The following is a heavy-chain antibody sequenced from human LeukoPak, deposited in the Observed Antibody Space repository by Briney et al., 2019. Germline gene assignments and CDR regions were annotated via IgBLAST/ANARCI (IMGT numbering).Heavy chain of an antibody. CDR1: ADYFSDYY. CDR2: IYASGST. CDR3: ARAGKYCSGGGCHVAFFDS. Sequence: PSETLSLTCSVSADYFSDYYWSWIRQPAGKGLEWIGHIYASGSTNYNDSLKSRVTMSVDTSKNQFSLRVSSVTAADTAVYFSARAGKYCSGGGCHVAFFDSRGLGILVTLS. D-gene: IGHD2-15*01. V-gene: IGHV4-4*07. J-gene: IGHJ4*02.